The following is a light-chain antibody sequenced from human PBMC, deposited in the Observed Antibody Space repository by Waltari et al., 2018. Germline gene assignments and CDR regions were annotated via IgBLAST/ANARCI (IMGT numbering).Light chain of an antibody. CDR1: QSLLYSAGNTY. Sequence: DVVMTHSPLSLSVTLGQPASISCRSTQSLLYSAGNTYLNWFQRRPGQSPRRLIFRVSIRDFGVPDRFSGSGSGTDFTLRISRVEAEDAGIYYCMQGIHWPTFGQGTKLEIK. V-gene: IGKV2-30*01. CDR3: MQGIHWPT. CDR2: RVS. J-gene: IGKJ2*01.